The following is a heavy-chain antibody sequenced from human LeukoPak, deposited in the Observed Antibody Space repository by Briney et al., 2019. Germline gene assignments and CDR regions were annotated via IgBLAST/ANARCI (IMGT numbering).Heavy chain of an antibody. CDR1: GFIFDDYG. V-gene: IGHV3-20*04. J-gene: IGHJ4*02. CDR2: LYWNGGST. D-gene: IGHD1-26*01. Sequence: VGSLRLSCAASGFIFDDYGISGVRQAPGRGLEWVSGLYWNGGSTGYADSVKGRFTISRDNAKNSLYLQMNSLRAEDTALYYCARAHYSGSFGYWGQGTLVTVSS. CDR3: ARAHYSGSFGY.